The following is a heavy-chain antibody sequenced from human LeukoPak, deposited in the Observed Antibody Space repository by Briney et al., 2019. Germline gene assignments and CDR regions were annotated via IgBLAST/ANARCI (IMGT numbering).Heavy chain of an antibody. CDR3: ARGTLNIPGEHGAFDY. Sequence: GGSLRLSCAASGFTFSDYYMSWIRQAPGKGLEWVSYISSSGSTVYYADSVKGRFTISRDNAKKSLYLQMNSLRAEDTAVYYCARGTLNIPGEHGAFDYWGQGTLVTVSS. CDR1: GFTFSDYY. D-gene: IGHD1-14*01. V-gene: IGHV3-11*04. CDR2: ISSSGSTV. J-gene: IGHJ4*02.